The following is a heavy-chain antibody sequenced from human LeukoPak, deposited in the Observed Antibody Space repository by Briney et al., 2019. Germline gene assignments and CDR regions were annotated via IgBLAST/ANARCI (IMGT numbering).Heavy chain of an antibody. J-gene: IGHJ4*02. Sequence: SVKVSCKASGGTFSSYAISWVRQAPGQGLEWMGGIIPIFGTANYAQKFQGRVTITADESTSTAYMELSSLRSEDTAVYYCASSGDGYSYGYLDYWGQGTLVTVSS. CDR2: IIPIFGTA. CDR1: GGTFSSYA. D-gene: IGHD5-18*01. CDR3: ASSGDGYSYGYLDY. V-gene: IGHV1-69*01.